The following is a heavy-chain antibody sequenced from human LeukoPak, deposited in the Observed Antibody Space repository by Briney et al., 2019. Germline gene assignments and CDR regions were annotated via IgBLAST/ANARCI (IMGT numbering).Heavy chain of an antibody. CDR3: ARWVVGATTNLDY. Sequence: ASVHVSCKASGYTLTSYGISWVRPAPGQGLEWMGWISAYNGNTNYAQKLQGRVTMPTDTSTNTAYMELRSLRSDDTAVYYCARWVVGATTNLDYWGQGTLVTVSS. CDR1: GYTLTSYG. D-gene: IGHD1-26*01. J-gene: IGHJ4*02. V-gene: IGHV1-18*01. CDR2: ISAYNGNT.